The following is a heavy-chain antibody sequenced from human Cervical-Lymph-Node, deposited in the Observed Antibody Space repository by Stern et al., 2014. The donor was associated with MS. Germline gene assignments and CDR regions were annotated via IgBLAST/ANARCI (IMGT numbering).Heavy chain of an antibody. Sequence: EVQLVESGGGLVQPGGSLRLSCVVSGVTFSRPAMNWVRQAPGKGLEWVSYISGNSHTIDYADSVRGRFTISRDNDKNSVSLQLNSLRDEDTAVYFCARDPDIGVFSSMERYFDNWGQGTRVTVSS. D-gene: IGHD1-1*01. CDR3: ARDPDIGVFSSMERYFDN. CDR2: ISGNSHTI. CDR1: GVTFSRPA. J-gene: IGHJ4*02. V-gene: IGHV3-48*02.